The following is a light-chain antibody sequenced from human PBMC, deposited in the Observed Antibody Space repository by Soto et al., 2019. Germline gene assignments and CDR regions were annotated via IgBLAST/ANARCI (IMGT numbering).Light chain of an antibody. J-gene: IGKJ1*01. V-gene: IGKV3-20*01. Sequence: IVLTQSPGTLSLSPRERATLSCMASQSVSSSYLAWYQQKPGQAPRLLIYGASSRATGIPDRFSGSGSGTDFTLTISRLEPEDFAVYYCQQYGSSPRTFGQGTK. CDR2: GAS. CDR3: QQYGSSPRT. CDR1: QSVSSSY.